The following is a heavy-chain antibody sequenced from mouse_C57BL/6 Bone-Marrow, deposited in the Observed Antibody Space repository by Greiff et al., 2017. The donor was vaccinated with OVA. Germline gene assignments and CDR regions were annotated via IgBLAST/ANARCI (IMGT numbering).Heavy chain of an antibody. CDR2: IYPGNSDT. D-gene: IGHD1-1*01. CDR3: TRHYGSSYDWYFDV. V-gene: IGHV1-5*01. J-gene: IGHJ1*03. CDR1: GYTFTSYW. Sequence: EVQLQQSGTVLARPGASVKMSCKTSGYTFTSYWMHWVKQRPGQGLEWIGAIYPGNSDTSYNQKFKGKAKLTAVTSASTAYMELSSLTNEDSAVYYCTRHYGSSYDWYFDVWGTGTTVTVSS.